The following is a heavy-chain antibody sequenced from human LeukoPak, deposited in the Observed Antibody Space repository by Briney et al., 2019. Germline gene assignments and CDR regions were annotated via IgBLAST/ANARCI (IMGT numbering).Heavy chain of an antibody. V-gene: IGHV4-34*01. Sequence: SETLSLTCAVYGGSFSGYYWSWIRQPPGKGLEWIGEINHSGSTNYNPSLKSRVTISVDTSKNQFSLKLSSVTAADTAVYYCARASYYYDSSGYPLDYWGQGTLVTVSS. CDR3: ARASYYYDSSGYPLDY. D-gene: IGHD3-22*01. J-gene: IGHJ4*02. CDR1: GGSFSGYY. CDR2: INHSGST.